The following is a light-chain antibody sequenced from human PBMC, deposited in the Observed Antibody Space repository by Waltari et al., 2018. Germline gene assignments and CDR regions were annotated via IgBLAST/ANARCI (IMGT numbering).Light chain of an antibody. V-gene: IGLV1-44*01. CDR3: AAWDDSLKGV. J-gene: IGLJ2*01. Sequence: QSVLTQPPSASGTPGQRVTISCSGSSSSIGSKTVTWYQQLPGMAPKLLIYSNNQRPPGVPDRFSGSKSGTSASLAISGIQSEDEADYYCAAWDDSLKGVFGGGTKLTVL. CDR1: SSSIGSKT. CDR2: SNN.